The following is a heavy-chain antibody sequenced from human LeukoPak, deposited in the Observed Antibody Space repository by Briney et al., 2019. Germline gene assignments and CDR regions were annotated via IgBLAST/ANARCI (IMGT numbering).Heavy chain of an antibody. CDR3: ARNPLRYFDWLLAKRYYYYYMDV. Sequence: ASVKVSCKASGYTFSGYGISWVRQAPGQGLEWMGWISAYNGNTNYAQKLQGRVTMTTDTSTSTAYMELRSLRSDDTAVYYCARNPLRYFDWLLAKRYYYYYMDVWGKGTTVTVSS. V-gene: IGHV1-18*01. CDR2: ISAYNGNT. D-gene: IGHD3-9*01. CDR1: GYTFSGYG. J-gene: IGHJ6*03.